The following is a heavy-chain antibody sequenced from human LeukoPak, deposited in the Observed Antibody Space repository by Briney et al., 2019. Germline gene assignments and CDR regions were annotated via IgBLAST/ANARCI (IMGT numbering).Heavy chain of an antibody. J-gene: IGHJ3*02. D-gene: IGHD6-19*01. V-gene: IGHV4-34*01. CDR2: INHSGST. CDR1: GGSFSGYY. CDR3: ARSSDWDDAFDI. Sequence: SETLSLTCAVYGGSFSGYYWSWNRQPPGKGLEWIGEINHSGSTNYNPSLKSRVTISVDTSKNQFSLKLSSVTAADTAVYYCARSSDWDDAFDIWGQGTMVTVSS.